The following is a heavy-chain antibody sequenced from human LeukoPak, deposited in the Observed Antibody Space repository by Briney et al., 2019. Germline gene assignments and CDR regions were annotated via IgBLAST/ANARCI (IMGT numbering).Heavy chain of an antibody. V-gene: IGHV3-23*01. J-gene: IGHJ4*02. CDR3: AKDHGIVATITFVY. D-gene: IGHD5-12*01. CDR2: ISGSDGST. CDR1: GLTFSSYA. Sequence: GGALRLSCAASGLTFSSYAMSWVRQAPGKGLDWVSAISGSDGSTYYADSVKGRFTISRDDSKSTLYLQMNSLRAEDTAVYYCAKDHGIVATITFVYWGQGTLVTVSS.